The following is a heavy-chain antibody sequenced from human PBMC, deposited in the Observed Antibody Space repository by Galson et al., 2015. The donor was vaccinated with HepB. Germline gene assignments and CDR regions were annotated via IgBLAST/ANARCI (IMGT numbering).Heavy chain of an antibody. J-gene: IGHJ4*02. Sequence: SETLSLTCTVSGGSISSSSYYWGWIRQPPGKGLEWIGSIYYSGSTYYNPSLKSRVTISVDTSKNQFSLKLSSVTAADTAVYYCAREQQLALDYWGQGTLVTVSS. CDR2: IYYSGST. D-gene: IGHD6-13*01. CDR3: AREQQLALDY. V-gene: IGHV4-39*01. CDR1: GGSISSSSYY.